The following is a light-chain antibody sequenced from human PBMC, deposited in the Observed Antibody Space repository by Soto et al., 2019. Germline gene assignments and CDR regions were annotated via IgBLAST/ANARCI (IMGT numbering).Light chain of an antibody. CDR2: AAS. CDR1: QTISNY. J-gene: IGKJ1*01. V-gene: IGKV1-9*01. Sequence: DIQMTQSPSSLSASVGDRVTITCRASQTISNYLNWYQQKPGKAPELLIYAASTLQSGVPSRFSGSGSGTDFTLTISSLQPEDSATYYCQQLNTYPPWTFGQGTKVEIK. CDR3: QQLNTYPPWT.